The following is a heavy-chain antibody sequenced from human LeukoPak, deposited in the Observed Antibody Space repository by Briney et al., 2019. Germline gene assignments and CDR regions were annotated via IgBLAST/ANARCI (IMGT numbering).Heavy chain of an antibody. J-gene: IGHJ6*02. CDR1: GYTLTELS. V-gene: IGHV1-24*01. CDR3: ATRRYSNPPVDYYYYYGMDV. D-gene: IGHD4-4*01. CDR2: FDPEDGET. Sequence: ASVKVSCKVSGYTLTELSMHWVRQAPGKGLEWMGGFDPEDGETIYAQKFQGRVTMTEDTSTDTAYMELSSLRSEDTAVYYCATRRYSNPPVDYYYYYGMDVWGQGTTVTVSS.